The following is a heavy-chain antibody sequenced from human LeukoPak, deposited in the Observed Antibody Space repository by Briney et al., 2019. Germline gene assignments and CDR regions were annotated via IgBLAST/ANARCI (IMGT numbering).Heavy chain of an antibody. J-gene: IGHJ4*02. CDR2: IYYSGST. Sequence: PSETLSLTCTVSGGSISSYYWSWIRQPPGKGLEWIGYIYYSGSTNYNPSLKSRVTVSVDTSKNQFSLKLSSVTAADTAVYYCARWYSSYFDYWGQGTLVTVSS. CDR1: GGSISSYY. CDR3: ARWYSSYFDY. V-gene: IGHV4-59*08. D-gene: IGHD6-13*01.